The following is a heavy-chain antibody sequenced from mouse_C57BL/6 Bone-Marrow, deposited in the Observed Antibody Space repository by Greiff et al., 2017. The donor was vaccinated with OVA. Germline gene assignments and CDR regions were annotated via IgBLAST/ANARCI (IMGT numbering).Heavy chain of an antibody. Sequence: QVHVKQSGAELARPGASVKLSCKASGYTFTSYGISWVKQRTGQGLEWIGEIYPRSGNTYYNEKFKGKATLTADKSSSTAYMELRSLTSEDSAVYFCAREADYYGSPYFDYWGQGTTLTVSS. D-gene: IGHD1-1*01. CDR2: IYPRSGNT. CDR1: GYTFTSYG. CDR3: AREADYYGSPYFDY. J-gene: IGHJ2*01. V-gene: IGHV1-81*01.